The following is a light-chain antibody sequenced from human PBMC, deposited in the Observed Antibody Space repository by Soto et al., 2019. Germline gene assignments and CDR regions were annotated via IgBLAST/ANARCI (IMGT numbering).Light chain of an antibody. V-gene: IGKV3-15*01. Sequence: EIVMTQSPATLSVFPGERATLSCRASQSVTRQLAWYQQKPGQAPRLLIYAASARATGIPARFTGSGSGTEFTLTTSSLQSEDFATYYCQQYDNWPQTFGQGTKVEIK. J-gene: IGKJ1*01. CDR1: QSVTRQ. CDR3: QQYDNWPQT. CDR2: AAS.